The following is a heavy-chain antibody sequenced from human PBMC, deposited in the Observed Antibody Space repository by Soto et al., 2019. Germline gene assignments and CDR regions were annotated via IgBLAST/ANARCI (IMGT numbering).Heavy chain of an antibody. CDR2: ISSGGDT. CDR1: GFTFTTYA. J-gene: IGHJ3*02. V-gene: IGHV3-23*01. D-gene: IGHD3-22*01. CDR3: AKDYSSGYCSFDI. Sequence: PGGSLRLSCAPSGFTFTTYAMSWVRQAPGEGLEWVSSISSGGDTYYADSVKGRFTISRDSSKNTLYLQMNNLRAEDTSTYYCAKDYSSGYCSFDIWGRGTMVT.